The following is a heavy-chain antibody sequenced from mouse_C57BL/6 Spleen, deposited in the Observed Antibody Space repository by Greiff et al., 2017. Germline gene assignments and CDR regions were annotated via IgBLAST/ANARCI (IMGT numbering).Heavy chain of an antibody. D-gene: IGHD1-1*01. J-gene: IGHJ2*01. CDR1: GFTFSDYG. Sequence: EVKLVESGGGLVKPGGSLELSCAASGFTFSDYGMHWVRQAPEKGLEWVAYISSGSSTIYYADTVKGRFTISRDNAKNTLFLQMTSLRSEDTAMYYCARAPFYYGTSLDYWGQGTTLTVSS. CDR3: ARAPFYYGTSLDY. CDR2: ISSGSSTI. V-gene: IGHV5-17*01.